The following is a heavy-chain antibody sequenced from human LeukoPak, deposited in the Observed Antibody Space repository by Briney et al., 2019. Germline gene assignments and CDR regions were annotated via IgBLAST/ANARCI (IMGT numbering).Heavy chain of an antibody. CDR2: IHYSGST. CDR1: DDSITMYY. V-gene: IGHV4-39*01. D-gene: IGHD5-24*01. Sequence: SETLSPTCSVSDDSITMYYWGWIRQPPGKGLEWIESIHYSGSTYYNPSLKSRVTISVDTSKNQVSLKLTSVTAADTAVYYCARLRWLQLGYFDYWGQGTLVTVSS. J-gene: IGHJ4*02. CDR3: ARLRWLQLGYFDY.